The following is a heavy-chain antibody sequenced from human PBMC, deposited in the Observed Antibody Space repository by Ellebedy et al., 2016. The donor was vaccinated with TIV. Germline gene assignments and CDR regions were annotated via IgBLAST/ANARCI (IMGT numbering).Heavy chain of an antibody. D-gene: IGHD5-18*01. CDR1: GFTFSSYG. CDR3: ARDLGYSYGHYGMDV. CDR2: IWYDGSNK. V-gene: IGHV3-33*01. Sequence: PGGSLRLSCAASGFTFSSYGMHWVRQAPGKGLEWVAVIWYDGSNKYYADSVKGRFTISRDNSKNTLYLQMNSRRAEDTAVYYCARDLGYSYGHYGMDVWGQGTTVTVSS. J-gene: IGHJ6*02.